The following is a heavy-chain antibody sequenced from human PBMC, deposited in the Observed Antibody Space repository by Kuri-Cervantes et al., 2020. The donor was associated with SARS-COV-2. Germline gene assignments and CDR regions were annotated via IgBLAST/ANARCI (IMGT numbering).Heavy chain of an antibody. CDR2: INHSGST. Sequence: SETLSLTCAVYGGSFSGYYWSWIRQPPGKGLEWIGEINHSGSTNYNSSLKSRVTISVDTSKNQFSLKLSSVTAADTAVYYCARGGGVCSGGSCSPPFDYWGQGTLVTVSS. CDR3: ARGGGVCSGGSCSPPFDY. CDR1: GGSFSGYY. J-gene: IGHJ4*02. V-gene: IGHV4-34*01. D-gene: IGHD2-15*01.